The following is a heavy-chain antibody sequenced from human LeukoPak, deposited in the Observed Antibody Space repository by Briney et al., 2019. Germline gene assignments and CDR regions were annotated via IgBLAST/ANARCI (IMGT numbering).Heavy chain of an antibody. CDR1: GGSISSYH. CDR3: ARDDYVWGWYMDV. D-gene: IGHD3-16*01. V-gene: IGHV4-39*07. Sequence: SETLSLTCTVSGGSISSYHWGWIRQPPGKGLEWIGNIYYSGSTYYHPSLNSRVTISVDTSKNQFSLKLSSVTAADTAVYYCARDDYVWGWYMDVWGKGTTVTISS. J-gene: IGHJ6*03. CDR2: IYYSGST.